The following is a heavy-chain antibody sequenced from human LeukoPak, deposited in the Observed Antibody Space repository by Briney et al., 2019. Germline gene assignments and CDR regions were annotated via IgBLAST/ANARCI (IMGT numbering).Heavy chain of an antibody. CDR1: GGSISSHY. CDR2: IYYSGST. D-gene: IGHD5-24*01. CDR3: ARRGRYGYIKGVFWFDP. Sequence: SETLSLTCTVSGGSISSHYWSWIRQPPGKGLEWIGYIYYSGSTNYNPSLKSRVTISVDTSKNQFSLKLSSVTAADTAVYYCARRGRYGYIKGVFWFDPWGQGTLVTVSS. V-gene: IGHV4-59*11. J-gene: IGHJ5*02.